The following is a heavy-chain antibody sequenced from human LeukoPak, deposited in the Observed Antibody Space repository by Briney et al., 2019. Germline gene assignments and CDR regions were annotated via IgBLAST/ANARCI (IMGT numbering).Heavy chain of an antibody. V-gene: IGHV3-23*01. D-gene: IGHD2-15*01. CDR3: AKDLPVYCSGGSCYFAPGAFDI. J-gene: IGHJ3*02. CDR1: GFTFSSYA. CDR2: ISGSGGST. Sequence: HPGGSLRLSCAASGFTFSSYAMSWVRQAPGKGLEWVSAISGSGGSTYYADSVKGRFTISRDNSKNTLYLQMNSLRAEDTAVYYCAKDLPVYCSGGSCYFAPGAFDIWGQGTMVTVSS.